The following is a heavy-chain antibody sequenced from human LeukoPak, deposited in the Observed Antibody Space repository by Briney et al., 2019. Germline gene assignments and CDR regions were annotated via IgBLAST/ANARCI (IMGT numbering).Heavy chain of an antibody. CDR2: IYHSGST. CDR1: GGSISSSNW. V-gene: IGHV4-4*02. J-gene: IGHJ3*02. Sequence: SETLSLTCAVSGGSISSSNWWSWVRQPPGKGLEWIGEIYHSGSTNYNLSLKSRVTISVDTSKNQFSLKLSSVTAADTAVYYCASPRYDSSGYLGAGHDAFDIWGQGTMVTVSS. CDR3: ASPRYDSSGYLGAGHDAFDI. D-gene: IGHD3-22*01.